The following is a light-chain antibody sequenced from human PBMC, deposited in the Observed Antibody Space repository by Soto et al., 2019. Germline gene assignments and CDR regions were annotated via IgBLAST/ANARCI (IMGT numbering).Light chain of an antibody. J-gene: IGKJ2*01. CDR2: DAS. Sequence: EIVLTQSPATLSLSPGERATLSCRASQSVSSYLAWYQQKPGQAPRLLIYDASNRATGIPARFSGSGSGTDFTPPISSLEPEDFAVYYCKQRSNWPYTFGQGTKLEIK. CDR1: QSVSSY. V-gene: IGKV3-11*01. CDR3: KQRSNWPYT.